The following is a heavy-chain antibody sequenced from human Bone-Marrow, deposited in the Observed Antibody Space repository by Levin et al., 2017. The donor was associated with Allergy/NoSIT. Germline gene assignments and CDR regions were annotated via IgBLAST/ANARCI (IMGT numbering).Heavy chain of an antibody. Sequence: SETLSLTCSVSGGSISSSRYYWGWIRQPPGKQLEWIGSIYYDGSTHHNPSLKGRVTMSGDSSKNQFSLKLSSVTAADTAMYFCARRPSDYNILTGDYEAHFDFWGPGTLVTVSS. CDR3: ARRPSDYNILTGDYEAHFDF. CDR2: IYYDGST. J-gene: IGHJ4*02. D-gene: IGHD3-9*01. CDR1: GGSISSSRYY. V-gene: IGHV4-39*01.